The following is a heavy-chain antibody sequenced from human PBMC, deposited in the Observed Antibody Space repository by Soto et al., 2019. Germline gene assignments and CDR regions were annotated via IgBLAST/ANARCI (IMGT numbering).Heavy chain of an antibody. D-gene: IGHD6-6*01. CDR3: ARSVSFITPRPDY. Sequence: QVQLVQSGAEVKKPGASVKVSCKTSGYTFTDYYIHWVRQAPGQGLECMGWINPKSGDTNYAQRFQGRVTMTRDTSISTADMEVSRLRSDDTAVYYCARSVSFITPRPDYWGQGTLVTVSS. CDR2: INPKSGDT. J-gene: IGHJ4*02. CDR1: GYTFTDYY. V-gene: IGHV1-2*02.